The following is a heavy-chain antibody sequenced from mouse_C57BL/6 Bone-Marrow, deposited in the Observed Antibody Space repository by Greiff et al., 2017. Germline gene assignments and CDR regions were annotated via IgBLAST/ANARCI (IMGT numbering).Heavy chain of an antibody. D-gene: IGHD1-1*01. J-gene: IGHJ1*03. V-gene: IGHV1-82*01. CDR2: IYPGDGDT. CDR3: ARNYYGSGDWYFDV. CDR1: GYAFSSSW. Sequence: QVQLQQSGPELVKPGASVKISCKASGYAFSSSWMNWVKQRPGKGLEWIGRIYPGDGDTNYNWKFKGKATLTADKSSSTAYMQLSSLTSEDSAVYVCARNYYGSGDWYFDVWGTGTTVTVSS.